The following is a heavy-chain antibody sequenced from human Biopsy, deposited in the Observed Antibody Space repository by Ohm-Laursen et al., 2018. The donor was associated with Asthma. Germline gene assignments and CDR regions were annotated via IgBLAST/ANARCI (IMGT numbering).Heavy chain of an antibody. CDR2: VYYSGST. CDR3: ARGVDRVTGLLDHFDS. Sequence: SETLSLTCPVSGGSINNFYWSWIRQPPGKGLESIGHVYYSGSTNYNPSLKSRVTISIDASKNQFSLKLTSVTAVDTAVYYCARGVDRVTGLLDHFDSWGQGTLVTVSS. D-gene: IGHD2-21*02. CDR1: GGSINNFY. J-gene: IGHJ4*02. V-gene: IGHV4-59*01.